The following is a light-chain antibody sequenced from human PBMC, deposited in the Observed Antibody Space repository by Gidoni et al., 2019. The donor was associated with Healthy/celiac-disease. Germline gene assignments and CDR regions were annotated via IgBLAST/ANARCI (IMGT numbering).Light chain of an antibody. J-gene: IGKJ2*04. CDR2: DAS. V-gene: IGKV1-33*01. CDR3: QQYDNLPPVCS. CDR1: QDISNY. Sequence: DLQMTQSPSSLSASVGDRVTITCQASQDISNYLNWYQQKPVKAPKLLIYDASNLETGVPSRFSGSGSGTDFTFTISSLQPEDIATYYCQQYDNLPPVCSFGQGTKLEIK.